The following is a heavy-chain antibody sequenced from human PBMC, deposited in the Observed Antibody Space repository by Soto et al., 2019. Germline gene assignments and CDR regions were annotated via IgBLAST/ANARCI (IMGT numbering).Heavy chain of an antibody. CDR3: ARAPFTGVVVLHFDS. D-gene: IGHD3-3*01. CDR2: IIPALDAA. Sequence: ASVKVSCKASGGIFRTSSFNWVRQAPGQGLEWVGGIIPALDAANNAQKFQGRVTITADESTGTAHMELSNLKSEDTAVYYCARAPFTGVVVLHFDSWGQGTLVTSPQ. CDR1: GGIFRTSS. V-gene: IGHV1-69*13. J-gene: IGHJ4*02.